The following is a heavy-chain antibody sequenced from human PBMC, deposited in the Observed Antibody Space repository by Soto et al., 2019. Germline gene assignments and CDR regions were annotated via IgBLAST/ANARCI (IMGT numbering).Heavy chain of an antibody. CDR2: IYYSGST. D-gene: IGHD2-15*01. Sequence: QVQLQESGPGLVKPSETLSLTCTVSGGSVSSGSYYWSWIRQPPGKGLEWIGYIYYSGSTNYNPSLKSRVNISVDTSKNQFSLKLSSVTAADTAVYYCARTAVGYCSGGSCYPFDYWGQGTLVTVSS. CDR1: GGSVSSGSYY. J-gene: IGHJ4*02. CDR3: ARTAVGYCSGGSCYPFDY. V-gene: IGHV4-61*01.